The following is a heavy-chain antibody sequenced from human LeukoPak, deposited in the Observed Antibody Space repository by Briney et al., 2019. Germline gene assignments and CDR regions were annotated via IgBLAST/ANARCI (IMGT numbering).Heavy chain of an antibody. Sequence: ASVKVSCKASGYTFTTYPINWMRQAPGQGLEWMGWINTSNGDTNYAQEVQGRVTMTTDASTSTAYMELRSLRFDDTAVYYCARPDGRGWDALDRWGQGTLVTVAS. CDR1: GYTFTTYP. CDR3: ARPDGRGWDALDR. J-gene: IGHJ5*02. D-gene: IGHD6-19*01. V-gene: IGHV1-18*01. CDR2: INTSNGDT.